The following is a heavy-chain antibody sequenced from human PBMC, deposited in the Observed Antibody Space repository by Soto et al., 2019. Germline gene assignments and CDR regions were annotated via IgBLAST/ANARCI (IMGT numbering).Heavy chain of an antibody. CDR2: ISYDGSNK. V-gene: IGHV3-30*18. J-gene: IGHJ6*02. Sequence: QVQLVEAGGGVVQPGRSLRLSCAASGFTFSSYGMHWVRQAPGKGLEWVAVISYDGSNKYYADSVKGRFTISRDNSKNPLYLQMNSLSADDTAVYSCAKAALSYSGTWPYYYYGMDGWGQGTTVTVS. CDR1: GFTFSSYG. D-gene: IGHD6-13*01. CDR3: AKAALSYSGTWPYYYYGMDG.